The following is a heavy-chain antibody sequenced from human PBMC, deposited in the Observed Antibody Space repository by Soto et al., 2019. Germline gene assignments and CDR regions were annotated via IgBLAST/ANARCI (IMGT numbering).Heavy chain of an antibody. J-gene: IGHJ5*02. CDR1: GGTFSSYA. D-gene: IGHD2-15*01. CDR3: VRGGGAVVVVVAATPRGWFDP. V-gene: IGHV1-69*12. CDR2: IIPIFGTA. Sequence: QVQLVQSGAEVKKPGSSVKVSCKASGGTFSSYAISWVRQAPGQGLEWMGGIIPIFGTANYAQKFQGRVTITADESTSTAYMELSSLRSEDTAVYYCVRGGGAVVVVVAATPRGWFDPWGQGTLVTVSS.